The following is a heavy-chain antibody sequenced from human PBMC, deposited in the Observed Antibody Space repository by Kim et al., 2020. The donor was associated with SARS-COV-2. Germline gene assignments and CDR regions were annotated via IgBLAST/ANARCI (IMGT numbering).Heavy chain of an antibody. V-gene: IGHV4-59*01. D-gene: IGHD2-8*01. Sequence: SETLSLTCTVSGGSISSYYWSWIRQPPGKGLEWIGYIYYSVSTNYNPSLKSRVTISVDTSKNQFSLKLSSVTAADTAVYYCSSSRMEAIIFDYWGQGTLVTVSS. J-gene: IGHJ4*02. CDR2: IYYSVST. CDR3: SSSRMEAIIFDY. CDR1: GGSISSYY.